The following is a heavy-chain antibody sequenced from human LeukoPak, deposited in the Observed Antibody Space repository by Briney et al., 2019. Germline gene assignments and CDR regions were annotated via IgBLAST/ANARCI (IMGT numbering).Heavy chain of an antibody. J-gene: IGHJ4*02. CDR2: IKQDGSEK. D-gene: IGHD6-19*01. Sequence: GGSLRPSCAASGFTFSSYWSSWVRQAPGKGQEWVANIKQDGSEKYYVDSVKGRFTISRDNAKNSLYLQMNSLRAEDTAVYYCARDRQWLGFDYWGQGTLVTVSS. CDR3: ARDRQWLGFDY. CDR1: GFTFSSYW. V-gene: IGHV3-7*01.